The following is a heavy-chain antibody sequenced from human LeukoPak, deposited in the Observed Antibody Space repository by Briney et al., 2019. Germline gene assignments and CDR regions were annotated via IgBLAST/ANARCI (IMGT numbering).Heavy chain of an antibody. CDR1: GFTFSSYG. J-gene: IGHJ5*02. V-gene: IGHV3-13*04. Sequence: GGSLRLSCAASGFTFSSYGMHWVRQATGKGLEWVSSIATAGDTYYLGSVKGRFTISRENAKNSLYLQMNSLRAGDTAVYYCARGLTGGLDPWGQGTLVTVSS. CDR3: ARGLTGGLDP. D-gene: IGHD1-26*01. CDR2: IATAGDT.